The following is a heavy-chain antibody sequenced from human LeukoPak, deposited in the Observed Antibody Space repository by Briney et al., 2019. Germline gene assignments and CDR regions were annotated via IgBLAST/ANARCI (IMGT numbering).Heavy chain of an antibody. CDR1: GYTFTGYY. CDR2: INPNSGGT. V-gene: IGHV1-2*02. J-gene: IGHJ6*02. CDR3: ARGTMVRGVIGYYYYGMDV. Sequence: GASVKVSCKASGYTFTGYYMHWVRQAPGQGLEWMGWINPNSGGTNYAQKFQGRVTMTRDTSISTAYMELSRLRSDDTAVYYCARGTMVRGVIGYYYYGMDVWGQGTTVTVSS. D-gene: IGHD3-10*01.